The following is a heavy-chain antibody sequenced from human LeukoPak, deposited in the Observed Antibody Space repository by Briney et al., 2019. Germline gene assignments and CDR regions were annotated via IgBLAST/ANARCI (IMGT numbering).Heavy chain of an antibody. V-gene: IGHV4-59*01. CDR2: IYYSGST. D-gene: IGHD6-19*01. CDR1: GGSISSYY. J-gene: IGHJ3*02. CDR3: ARGRGSGWPDAFDI. Sequence: SETLSLTCTVSGGSISSYYWSWIRQPPGKGLEWIGYIYYSGSTNYNSSLKSRVTISVDTSKNQFSLKLSSVTAADTAVYYCARGRGSGWPDAFDIWGQGTMVTVSS.